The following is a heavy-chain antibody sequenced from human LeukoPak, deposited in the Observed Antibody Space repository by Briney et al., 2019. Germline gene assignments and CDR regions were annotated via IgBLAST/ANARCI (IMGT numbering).Heavy chain of an antibody. D-gene: IGHD3-22*01. J-gene: IGHJ3*02. CDR3: AREAYYYDSSGYVHDAFDI. CDR1: GFTFSSYA. V-gene: IGHV3-23*01. CDR2: ISGSGGST. Sequence: GGSPRLSRAASGFTFSSYAMSWVRQAPGKGLEWVSAISGSGGSTYYADSVKGRFTISRDNSKNSLYLQMNSLRAEDTAVYYCAREAYYYDSSGYVHDAFDIWGQGTVVTVSS.